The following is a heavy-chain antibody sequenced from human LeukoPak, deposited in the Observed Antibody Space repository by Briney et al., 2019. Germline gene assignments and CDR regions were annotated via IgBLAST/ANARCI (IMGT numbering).Heavy chain of an antibody. D-gene: IGHD2-2*01. CDR2: IYYSGST. CDR3: ARSPRYCSSTSCYEVDY. Sequence: SETLSLTCTVSGGSLSSGDYYWSWIRQPPGKGLEWIGYIYYSGSTYYNPSLKSRVTISVDTSKNQFSLKLSSVTAADTAVYYCARSPRYCSSTSCYEVDYWGQGTLVTVSS. J-gene: IGHJ4*02. V-gene: IGHV4-30-4*02. CDR1: GGSLSSGDYY.